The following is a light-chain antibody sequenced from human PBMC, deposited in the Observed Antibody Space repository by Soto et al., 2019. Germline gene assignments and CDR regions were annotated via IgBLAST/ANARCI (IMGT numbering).Light chain of an antibody. V-gene: IGKV1-39*01. J-gene: IGKJ3*01. Sequence: DIQMTQSPSSLSASVGDRVTITCRTSQSIRSSLNWYQQKPGKAPNLLIYAASRLQSGVPSRFSGSGAGTVFTLTISSLQPADFATYYCQRSYSTPFTFGPGTKVDIK. CDR2: AAS. CDR3: QRSYSTPFT. CDR1: QSIRSS.